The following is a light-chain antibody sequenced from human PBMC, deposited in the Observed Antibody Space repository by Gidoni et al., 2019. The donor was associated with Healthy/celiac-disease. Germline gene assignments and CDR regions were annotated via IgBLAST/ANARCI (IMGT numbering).Light chain of an antibody. CDR3: SSYTSSSTLV. Sequence: QSALTQPASVSGSPGQSITISCTGTSSDVGGYNYLSWYQQHPGKAPKLMIDDVSNRPSGVSNRFSGSKSSNTASLTISGLQAEDEADYYCSSYTSSSTLVFGGGTKLTVL. V-gene: IGLV2-14*03. CDR1: SSDVGGYNY. CDR2: DVS. J-gene: IGLJ2*01.